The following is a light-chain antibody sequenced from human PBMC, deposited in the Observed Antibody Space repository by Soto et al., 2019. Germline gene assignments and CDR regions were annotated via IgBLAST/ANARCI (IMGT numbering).Light chain of an antibody. CDR3: QQSDILIT. CDR1: QDIRNF. V-gene: IGKV1-33*01. CDR2: DAS. Sequence: DIQMTQSPSSLSASVGDRVTITCQASQDIRNFLNWYQQKPGQAPKLLIYDASKLETGVPSRFSGSGSGTDFTFSISSLQPEDIGTYYGQQSDILITFVQGTRLDIK. J-gene: IGKJ5*01.